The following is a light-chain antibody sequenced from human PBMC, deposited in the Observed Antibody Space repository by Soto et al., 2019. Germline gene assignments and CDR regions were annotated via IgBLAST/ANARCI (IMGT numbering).Light chain of an antibody. V-gene: IGKV1-39*01. CDR2: AAS. Sequence: DIQMTQSPSSLSASVGDRVTITCRASQSISSYLNWYQQKPGKAPKLLIYAASSLQSGVPSRFSGSGSGTGFTLTVSSLQPEDFATYYCQQSYSTPITFGQGTRL. CDR3: QQSYSTPIT. J-gene: IGKJ5*01. CDR1: QSISSY.